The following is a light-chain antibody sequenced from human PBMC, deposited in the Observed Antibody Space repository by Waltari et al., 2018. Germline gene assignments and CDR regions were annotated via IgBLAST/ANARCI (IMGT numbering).Light chain of an antibody. Sequence: EIVLTQSPGTLYLSPGASSTLACRASQSVSRSLAWYHQKPCQAPRLLIYGASSRATGIPDMFSGGGSGTDFSLTISRLEPEDFAVYYCQHNVRFPVTSGQGTKVEIK. CDR3: QHNVRFPVT. CDR1: QSVSRS. CDR2: GAS. J-gene: IGKJ1*01. V-gene: IGKV3-20*01.